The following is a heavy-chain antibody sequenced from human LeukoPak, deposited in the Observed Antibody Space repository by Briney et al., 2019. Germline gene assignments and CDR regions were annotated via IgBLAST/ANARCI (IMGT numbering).Heavy chain of an antibody. D-gene: IGHD4-11*01. V-gene: IGHV4-4*09. CDR2: VYTSGST. Sequence: SETLSLTCTVPGGSISGGYWSWIRQPPGRGLEWIGYVYTSGSTNYNPSLKSRVTISVDTSKSQFALKLSSVTAADTAVYYCAKSYFDYSTYYSYYFNLWGQGALVTVSS. J-gene: IGHJ4*02. CDR3: AKSYFDYSTYYSYYFNL. CDR1: GGSISGGY.